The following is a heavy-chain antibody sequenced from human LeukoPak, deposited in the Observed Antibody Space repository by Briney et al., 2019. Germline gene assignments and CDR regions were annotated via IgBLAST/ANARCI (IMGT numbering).Heavy chain of an antibody. Sequence: GGSLRLSCEASGFTLSSYEMNWARQAPGKGLEWVSYISSSVSTIYYADSVKGGFTISRDNAKNSLYLQMNSLRAEDTAVYYCARELGGGYFDYWGQGTLVTVSS. CDR3: ARELGGGYFDY. J-gene: IGHJ4*02. D-gene: IGHD3-16*01. CDR2: ISSSVSTI. CDR1: GFTLSSYE. V-gene: IGHV3-48*03.